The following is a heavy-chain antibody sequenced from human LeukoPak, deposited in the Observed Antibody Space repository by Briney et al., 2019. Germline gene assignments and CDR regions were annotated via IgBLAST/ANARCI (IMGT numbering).Heavy chain of an antibody. V-gene: IGHV3-43*02. D-gene: IGHD5-18*01. Sequence: GGSLRLSCAASGFTFDDYAMHWVRQAPGKGLEWVSLISGDDGRTYYADSVKGWFTISRDNSKNSLYLQMNSLRIEDTALYYCAKEFGDSYGYPTPFDYWGQGTLVTVSS. CDR2: ISGDDGRT. CDR1: GFTFDDYA. CDR3: AKEFGDSYGYPTPFDY. J-gene: IGHJ4*02.